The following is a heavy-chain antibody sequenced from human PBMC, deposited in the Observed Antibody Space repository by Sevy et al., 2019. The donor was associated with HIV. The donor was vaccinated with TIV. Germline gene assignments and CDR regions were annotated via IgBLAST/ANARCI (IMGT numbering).Heavy chain of an antibody. V-gene: IGHV4-31*03. Sequence: TLSLTCTVSGGSISSGGYYWSWIRQHPGKGLEWIGYIYYSGSTYYNPSLKSRVTISVDTSKNQFSLKLSSVTAADTAVYYCAREGVTMVRGVIIWGQGTLVTVSS. CDR1: GGSISSGGYY. D-gene: IGHD3-10*01. J-gene: IGHJ4*02. CDR3: AREGVTMVRGVII. CDR2: IYYSGST.